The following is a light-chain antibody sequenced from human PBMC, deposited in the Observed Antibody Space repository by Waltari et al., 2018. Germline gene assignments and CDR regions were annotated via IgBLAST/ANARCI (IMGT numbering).Light chain of an antibody. J-gene: IGKJ3*01. CDR1: QSVSSSY. Sequence: CSASQSVSSSYLAWYQQKPGQAPRLLIYGASSRATGIPDRFSGSGSGTDFTLTISRLEPEDFAVYYCQQYGSSPFTFGPGTKVDIK. CDR3: QQYGSSPFT. V-gene: IGKV3-20*01. CDR2: GAS.